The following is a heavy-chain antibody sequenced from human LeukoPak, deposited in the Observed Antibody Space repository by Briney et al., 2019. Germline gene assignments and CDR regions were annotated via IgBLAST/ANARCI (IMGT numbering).Heavy chain of an antibody. CDR1: GGSFSGYY. D-gene: IGHD1-1*01. CDR3: ARERNNTYRNSFDS. V-gene: IGHV4-34*01. CDR2: INHSGST. J-gene: IGHJ4*02. Sequence: SETLSLTCAVYGGSFSGYYWSWIRQPPGKGLEWIGEINHSGSTNYNPSLKSRVTISVDTSKNQFSLKLSSVTAADTAVYYCARERNNTYRNSFDSGAQGPLAPVPS.